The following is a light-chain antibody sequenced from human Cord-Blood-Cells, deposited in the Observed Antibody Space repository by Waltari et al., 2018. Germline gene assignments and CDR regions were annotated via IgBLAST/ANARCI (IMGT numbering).Light chain of an antibody. CDR3: QAGDSSTYV. CDR2: QDS. V-gene: IGLV3-1*01. CDR1: KLGDKY. Sequence: SYELTQPPSVSVSPGQTASITCSGDKLGDKYACWYQQKPGQYPVLVIYQDSKRPSGSPERFSESTSGNTATVTIRGTQAMEEADYYCQAGDSSTYVFGTGTKVTFL. J-gene: IGLJ1*01.